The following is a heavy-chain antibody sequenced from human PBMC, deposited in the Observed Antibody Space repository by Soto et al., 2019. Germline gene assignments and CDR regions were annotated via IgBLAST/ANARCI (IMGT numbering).Heavy chain of an antibody. CDR1: GFLFSTYA. CDR2: ISYDGAEK. D-gene: IGHD3-10*01. Sequence: VGSLRLSCAASGFLFSTYAMHWVRQAPGQGLEWVAVISYDGAEKHYADSVRGRSTISRDNSGDILFLQMHSLRVEDTAVYYCARSVFYQGSETYYPTDYWGLGTLVTVSS. V-gene: IGHV3-30*03. J-gene: IGHJ4*02. CDR3: ARSVFYQGSETYYPTDY.